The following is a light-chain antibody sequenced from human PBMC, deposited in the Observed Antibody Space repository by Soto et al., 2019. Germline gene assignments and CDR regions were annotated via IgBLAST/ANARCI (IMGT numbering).Light chain of an antibody. Sequence: EVVMTQSPRNLPVTLGQPASIPCWSSQGLVYSDGNTYLNWFQQRPGHSPRRLLYKVSFRDSGVPDRFSGSGSGTAFTLTISRVEAEDVGIYYCMQATHWPPYTFGQGTKLEIK. J-gene: IGKJ2*01. CDR3: MQATHWPPYT. V-gene: IGKV2-30*01. CDR1: QGLVYSDGNTY. CDR2: KVS.